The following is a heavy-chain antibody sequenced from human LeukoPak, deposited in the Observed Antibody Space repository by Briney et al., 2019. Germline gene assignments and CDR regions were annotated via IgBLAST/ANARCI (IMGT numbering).Heavy chain of an antibody. V-gene: IGHV4-34*01. CDR1: GGSFSGYY. CDR2: INHSGST. J-gene: IGHJ3*02. D-gene: IGHD6-6*01. Sequence: SETLSLTCAVYGGSFSGYYWSWIRQPPGKGLEWIGEINHSGSTNYNPSLKSRVTISVDTSKNQFSLKLSSVTAADTAVYYCARAFRIAARFRPHAFDIWGQGTMVTVSS. CDR3: ARAFRIAARFRPHAFDI.